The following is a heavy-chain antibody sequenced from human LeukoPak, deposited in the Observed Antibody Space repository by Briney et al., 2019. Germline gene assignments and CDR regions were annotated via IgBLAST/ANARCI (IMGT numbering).Heavy chain of an antibody. Sequence: PSETLSLTCAVYGGSFSGYYWSWIRQPPGKGLEWIGEINHSGSTNYNPSLKSRVTISVDTSKHQFSVKLSSVTAADTAPYYGARGIGGASSVFWFDPWGQGTLVTVSS. CDR2: INHSGST. CDR3: ARGIGGASSVFWFDP. D-gene: IGHD1-26*01. V-gene: IGHV4-34*01. J-gene: IGHJ5*02. CDR1: GGSFSGYY.